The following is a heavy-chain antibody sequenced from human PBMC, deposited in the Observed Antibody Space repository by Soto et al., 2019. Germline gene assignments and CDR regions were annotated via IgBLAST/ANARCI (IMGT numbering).Heavy chain of an antibody. CDR1: GDSVSSNSAA. D-gene: IGHD6-19*01. J-gene: IGHJ3*02. CDR3: ARDQHSSGWYEGLGAFDI. V-gene: IGHV6-1*01. Sequence: SQTLSLTCAISGDSVSSNSAAWNWIRRSPSRGLEWLGRTYYRSKWYNDYAVSVKSRITINPDTSKNQFSLQLNPVTPEDTAVYYCARDQHSSGWYEGLGAFDIWGQGTMVTVSS. CDR2: TYYRSKWYN.